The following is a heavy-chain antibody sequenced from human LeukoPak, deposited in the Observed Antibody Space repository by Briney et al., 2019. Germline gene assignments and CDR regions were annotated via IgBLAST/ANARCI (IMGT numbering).Heavy chain of an antibody. V-gene: IGHV1-18*01. Sequence: ASVKVSCKASGYTFTSYGISWVRQAPGQGLEWMGWTSAYNGNTNYAQKLQGRVTMTTDTSTSTAYMELRSLGSDDTAVYYCVTSSRYCSSISCYLFDPWGQGTLVTVSS. CDR1: GYTFTSYG. J-gene: IGHJ5*02. CDR2: TSAYNGNT. D-gene: IGHD2-2*01. CDR3: VTSSRYCSSISCYLFDP.